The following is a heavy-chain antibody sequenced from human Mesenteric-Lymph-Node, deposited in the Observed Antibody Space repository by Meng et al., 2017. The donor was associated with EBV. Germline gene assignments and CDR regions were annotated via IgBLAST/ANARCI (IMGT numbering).Heavy chain of an antibody. Sequence: QLHLQESGPGLVKPSETLSLTCTVSGGSISSSSYYWGWIRQPPGKGLEWIGSIYYSGSTYYNPSLKSRVTISVDTSKNQFSLKLSSVTAADTAVYYCARHLTIQLWFAWFDPWGQGTLVTVSS. CDR1: GGSISSSSYY. J-gene: IGHJ5*02. V-gene: IGHV4-39*01. D-gene: IGHD5-18*01. CDR2: IYYSGST. CDR3: ARHLTIQLWFAWFDP.